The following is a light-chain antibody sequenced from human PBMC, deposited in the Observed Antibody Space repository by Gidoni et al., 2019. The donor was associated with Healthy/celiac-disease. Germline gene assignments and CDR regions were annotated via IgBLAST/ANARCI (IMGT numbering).Light chain of an antibody. Sequence: QSALTQPPSASWSPGKSVTISCTGTSSDVGGYNYVSWYQQHPGKAPKLMIYEVSKRPSGVPDRFSGSKSGNTASLTVSGLQAEDEADYYCSSYAGSAYVFGTGTKVTV. J-gene: IGLJ1*01. V-gene: IGLV2-8*01. CDR2: EVS. CDR3: SSYAGSAYV. CDR1: SSDVGGYNY.